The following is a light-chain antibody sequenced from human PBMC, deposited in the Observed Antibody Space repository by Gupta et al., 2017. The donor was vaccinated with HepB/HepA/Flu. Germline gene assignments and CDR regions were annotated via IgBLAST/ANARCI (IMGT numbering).Light chain of an antibody. J-gene: IGKJ1*01. CDR1: QSISSY. V-gene: IGKV1-39*01. CDR2: AAS. CDR3: QQSYSNFTRT. Sequence: DIQMTQSPSSLSASVGDRVTITCRASQSISSYLNWYQQKPGKAPKLLIYAASSLQSGVPSRFSGSGFGKDLTLTISSRQPEDFATYYCQQSYSNFTRTFGQGTKVEIK.